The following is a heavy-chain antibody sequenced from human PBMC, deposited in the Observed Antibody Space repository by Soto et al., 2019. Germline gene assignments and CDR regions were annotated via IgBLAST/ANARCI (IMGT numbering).Heavy chain of an antibody. CDR3: ARNPSQRCGGDCFPGAFDI. CDR1: GFTFSSYA. CDR2: ISSNGGST. Sequence: LRLSCAASGFTFSSYAMHWVRQAPGKGLEYVSAISSNGGSTYYANSVKGRFTISRDNSKNTLYLQMGSLRAEDMAVYYCARNPSQRCGGDCFPGAFDIWGQGTMVTVSS. V-gene: IGHV3-64*01. J-gene: IGHJ3*02. D-gene: IGHD2-21*01.